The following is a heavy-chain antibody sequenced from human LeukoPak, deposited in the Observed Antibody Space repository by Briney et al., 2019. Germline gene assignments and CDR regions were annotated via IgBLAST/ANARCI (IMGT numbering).Heavy chain of an antibody. J-gene: IGHJ4*02. Sequence: SETLSLTCTVSGGSISSYYWSWIRQPPGKGLEWIGYIYYSGSTNYNPSLKSRVTISVDTSKNQFSLKLSSVTAADTAVYYCARDSCGGDCSFDYWGQGTLDTVSS. D-gene: IGHD2-21*02. CDR2: IYYSGST. CDR3: ARDSCGGDCSFDY. V-gene: IGHV4-59*01. CDR1: GGSISSYY.